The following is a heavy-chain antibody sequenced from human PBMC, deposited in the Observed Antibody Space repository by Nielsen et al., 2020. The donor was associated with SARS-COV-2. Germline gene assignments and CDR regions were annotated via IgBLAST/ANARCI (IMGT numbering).Heavy chain of an antibody. CDR3: ARARIYASGWFDY. CDR2: INHGGIV. CDR1: GDSFSGYY. Sequence: SETLSLTCAVYGDSFSGYYWSWIRQSTGKGLEWIGEINHGGIVNYNPSLKSRVTISVDTLKNQFSLNLTSVTAADTAVYYCARARIYASGWFDYWGQGTLVTVSS. D-gene: IGHD6-19*01. V-gene: IGHV4-34*01. J-gene: IGHJ4*02.